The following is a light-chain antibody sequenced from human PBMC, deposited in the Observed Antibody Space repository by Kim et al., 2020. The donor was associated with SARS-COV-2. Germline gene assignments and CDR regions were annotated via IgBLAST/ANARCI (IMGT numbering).Light chain of an antibody. J-gene: IGLJ2*01. CDR2: VNNDGSY. V-gene: IGLV4-69*01. CDR3: QTWGTGILV. CDR1: NEHSSYA. Sequence: SVTLTCTLSNEHSSYAIAWHQQHPQKGPRYLMVVNNDGSYTKGDGIPDRFSASSSGAERYLTISSLQSEDEANYFCQTWGTGILVFGGGTQLTVL.